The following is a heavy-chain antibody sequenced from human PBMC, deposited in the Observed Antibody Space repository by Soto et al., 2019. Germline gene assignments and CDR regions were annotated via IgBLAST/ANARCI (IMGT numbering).Heavy chain of an antibody. CDR2: ISAYSGHT. CDR1: GYTLTSYG. Sequence: GASVKVSCKTSGYTLTSYGISWVRQAPGQGPEWMGWISAYSGHTNYAQKFQGRLTMTTDTSTRIAYMELRSLRSDDTALYHCARDNSGDFWSGYSHYYFDYWGQGTLVTVSS. J-gene: IGHJ4*02. CDR3: ARDNSGDFWSGYSHYYFDY. D-gene: IGHD3-3*01. V-gene: IGHV1-18*01.